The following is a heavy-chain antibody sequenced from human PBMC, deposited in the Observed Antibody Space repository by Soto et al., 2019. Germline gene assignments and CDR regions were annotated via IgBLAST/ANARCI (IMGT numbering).Heavy chain of an antibody. CDR1: GYTFTSYD. V-gene: IGHV1-8*01. CDR3: ARGASYSSGWYTLDDY. Sequence: QVQLVQSGAEVKKPGASVKVSCKASGYTFTSYDINWVRHATGQGLEWMGWMNPNSGNTGYAQKCQGRVTLTRNTSISTAYMELSSLRSEDTAVYFCARGASYSSGWYTLDDYWGQGILVTVSS. D-gene: IGHD6-19*01. CDR2: MNPNSGNT. J-gene: IGHJ4*02.